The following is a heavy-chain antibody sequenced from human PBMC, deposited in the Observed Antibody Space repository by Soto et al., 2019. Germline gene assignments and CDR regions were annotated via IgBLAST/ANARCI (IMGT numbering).Heavy chain of an antibody. V-gene: IGHV3-23*01. CDR3: AEDQRTNMPYGMDV. CDR1: GFTFSSYA. J-gene: IGHJ6*02. D-gene: IGHD2-2*01. CDR2: ISGST. Sequence: GSLRLSCAASGFTFSSYAMSWVRQAPGKGLEWVSGISGSTYYADSVKGRFTISRDNSKNTLYLQMNSLRAEDTAIYYCAEDQRTNMPYGMDVWGQGTTVTVSS.